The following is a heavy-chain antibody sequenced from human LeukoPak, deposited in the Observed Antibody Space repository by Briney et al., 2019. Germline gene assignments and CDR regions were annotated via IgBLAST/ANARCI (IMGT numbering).Heavy chain of an antibody. CDR1: GFTFRDYY. CDR2: LSSSSTYT. D-gene: IGHD3-10*01. CDR3: ARLRSGNSEYYFDY. J-gene: IGHJ4*02. V-gene: IGHV3-11*03. Sequence: PAGSLRLSCAASGFTFRDYYMSWIRQAPGKGLEWVSYLSSSSTYTNYADSVKGRFTISRDNAKSSLYLQMNSLRAEDTAVYYCARLRSGNSEYYFDYWGQGTLVTVSS.